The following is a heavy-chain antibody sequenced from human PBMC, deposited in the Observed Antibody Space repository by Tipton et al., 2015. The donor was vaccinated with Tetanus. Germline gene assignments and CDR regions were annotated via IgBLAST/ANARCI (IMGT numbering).Heavy chain of an antibody. CDR1: GFTFDDYA. J-gene: IGHJ4*02. CDR2: ISWNSGSI. CDR3: AKGVTGTTLGALDY. D-gene: IGHD1-7*01. Sequence: SLRLSCAASGFTFDDYAMHWVRQAPGKGLEWVSGISWNSGSIGYADSVKGRFTISRDNAKNSLYLQMNSLRAEDTALYYCAKGVTGTTLGALDYWGQGTLVTVSS. V-gene: IGHV3-9*01.